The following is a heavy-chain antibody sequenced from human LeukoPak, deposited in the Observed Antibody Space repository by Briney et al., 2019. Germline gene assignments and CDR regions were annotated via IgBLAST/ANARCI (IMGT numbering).Heavy chain of an antibody. CDR3: ARRGRSSSNFDF. CDR1: GSIFTIYW. CDR2: IDPTDSYT. Sequence: GESLQISCQGSGSIFTIYWITWVRQMPGKGLEWMGMIDPTDSYTNYSPSFQGHVTISTAKSISTAYLHWTSLKASDTAIYYCARRGRSSSNFDFWGQGTLVTVSS. D-gene: IGHD6-6*01. J-gene: IGHJ4*02. V-gene: IGHV5-10-1*01.